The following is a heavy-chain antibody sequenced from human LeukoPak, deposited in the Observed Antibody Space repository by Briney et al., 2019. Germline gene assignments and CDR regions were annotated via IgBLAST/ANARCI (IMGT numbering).Heavy chain of an antibody. V-gene: IGHV3-7*03. Sequence: PGGSLRLSCAASGFTFSSYWMTWVRQAPGKGLEWVANIKLDGTEKYYVDSLKDRFTISRDNAKNSLYLQVNGLRAEDTAVYYCAKDPKQQLGKDYFDYWGQGTLVTVSS. CDR2: IKLDGTEK. CDR3: AKDPKQQLGKDYFDY. D-gene: IGHD6-13*01. J-gene: IGHJ4*02. CDR1: GFTFSSYW.